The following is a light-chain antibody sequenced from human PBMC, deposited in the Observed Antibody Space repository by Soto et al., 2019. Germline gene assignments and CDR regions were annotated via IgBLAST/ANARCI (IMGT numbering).Light chain of an antibody. CDR3: QQYGSSPLT. V-gene: IGKV3-20*01. J-gene: IGKJ4*01. CDR1: QSVSSSY. CDR2: DAS. Sequence: EIVLTQSPGTLSLSPGERATLSCRASQSVSSSYLAWYQHKPGQAPRLLIYDASNRATGIPDRFSGSGSGTDFTLTISRLEPEDFAVYYCQQYGSSPLTCGGGTKVEIK.